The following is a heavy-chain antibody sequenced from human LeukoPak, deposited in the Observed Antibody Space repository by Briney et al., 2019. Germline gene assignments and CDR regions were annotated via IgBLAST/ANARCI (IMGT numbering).Heavy chain of an antibody. Sequence: GGSLRLSCAASGFSFSNYWMHWVRQAPGKGLVWVSRISTDGSSASHADSVKGRFTISRGNSKNTLYLQMNSLRAEDTAVYYCAKDIAAAGLYFDYWGQGTLVTVSS. V-gene: IGHV3-74*01. J-gene: IGHJ4*02. CDR2: ISTDGSSA. CDR1: GFSFSNYW. CDR3: AKDIAAAGLYFDY. D-gene: IGHD6-13*01.